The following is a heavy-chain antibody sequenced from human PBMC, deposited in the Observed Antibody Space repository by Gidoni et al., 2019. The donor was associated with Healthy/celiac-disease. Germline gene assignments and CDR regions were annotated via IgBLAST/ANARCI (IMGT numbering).Heavy chain of an antibody. D-gene: IGHD3-10*01. CDR3: ARDTAYGSGSYYLDY. CDR2: SRSSGSTL. CDR1: GFTFSSYE. V-gene: IGHV3-48*03. Sequence: EVQLVESGGGLVQPGGSLRLSCAASGFTFSSYEMNWVRQAPGKGRAWGSYSRSSGSTLYYADSVKGRFTISRDNAKNSLYLQMNSLRAEDTAVYYCARDTAYGSGSYYLDYWGQGTLVTVSS. J-gene: IGHJ4*02.